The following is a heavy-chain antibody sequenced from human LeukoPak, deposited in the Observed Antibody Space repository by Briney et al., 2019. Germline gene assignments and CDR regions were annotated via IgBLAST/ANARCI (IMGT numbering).Heavy chain of an antibody. CDR1: GFTFSSYW. V-gene: IGHV3-7*03. J-gene: IGHJ4*02. Sequence: PGGSLRLSCAASGFTFSSYWMSWVRQAPGKGLEWVANIKQDGSEKYYVDSVKGRFTISRDNAKNSLYLQMNSLRAEDTAVYYCARAPRITMVRGVKEGYWGQGTLVTVSS. CDR2: IKQDGSEK. D-gene: IGHD3-10*01. CDR3: ARAPRITMVRGVKEGY.